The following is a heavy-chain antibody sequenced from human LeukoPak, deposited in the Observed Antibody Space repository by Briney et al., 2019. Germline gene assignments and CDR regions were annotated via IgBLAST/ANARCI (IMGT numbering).Heavy chain of an antibody. J-gene: IGHJ6*02. D-gene: IGHD3-3*01. CDR2: ISVYNGNT. Sequence: ASVKVSCKASGYTFSTYGITWVRQAPGQGLEWMGWISVYNGNTNYAQKVQGRVTMTTDTSTSTAYMELRSLRSDDTAVYYCARAELVTIFGVVIMGRMDVWGQGTTVTVSS. V-gene: IGHV1-18*01. CDR3: ARAELVTIFGVVIMGRMDV. CDR1: GYTFSTYG.